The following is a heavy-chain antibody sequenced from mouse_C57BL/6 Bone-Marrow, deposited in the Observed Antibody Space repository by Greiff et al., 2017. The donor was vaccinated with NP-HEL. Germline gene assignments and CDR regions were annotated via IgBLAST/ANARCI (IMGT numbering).Heavy chain of an antibody. D-gene: IGHD1-1*01. CDR2: IYPGDGDT. V-gene: IGHV1-82*01. Sequence: QVQLQQSGPELVKPGASVKISCKASGYAFSSSWMNWVKQRPGKGLEWIGRIYPGDGDTNYNGKFKGKATLTADKSSSTAYMQLSSLTSEDSAVYFCARQVTTVVAPYYFDYWGQGTTLTVSS. CDR1: GYAFSSSW. J-gene: IGHJ2*01. CDR3: ARQVTTVVAPYYFDY.